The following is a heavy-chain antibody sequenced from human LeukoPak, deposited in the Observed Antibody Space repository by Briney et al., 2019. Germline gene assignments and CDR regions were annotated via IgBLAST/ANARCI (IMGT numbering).Heavy chain of an antibody. CDR2: IYYSGST. Sequence: PSETLSLTCTVSGGSISSYYWSWIRQPPGTGLEWIGYIYYSGSTNYNPSLKSRVTISVDTSKNQFSLKLSSVTAADTAVYYCARGYCSGGSCFEYLDYWGQGTLVTVSS. CDR3: ARGYCSGGSCFEYLDY. V-gene: IGHV4-59*01. D-gene: IGHD2-15*01. CDR1: GGSISSYY. J-gene: IGHJ4*02.